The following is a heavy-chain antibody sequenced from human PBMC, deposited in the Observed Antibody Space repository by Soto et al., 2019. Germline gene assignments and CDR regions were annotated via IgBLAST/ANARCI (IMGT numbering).Heavy chain of an antibody. J-gene: IGHJ4*02. V-gene: IGHV3-23*01. Sequence: GGSLRLSCAASGFTFTSYAMSWVRQAPGKGLEWVSALSGSGASTYYADSVKGRFTNSRDNSKNTLYLQMNSLEAEDTAVYYCAKLITGTFPPLDYWGQGTLVTVSS. CDR1: GFTFTSYA. D-gene: IGHD1-20*01. CDR2: LSGSGAST. CDR3: AKLITGTFPPLDY.